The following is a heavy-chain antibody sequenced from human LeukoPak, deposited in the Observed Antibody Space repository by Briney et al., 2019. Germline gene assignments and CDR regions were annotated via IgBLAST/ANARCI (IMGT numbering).Heavy chain of an antibody. CDR1: GFAFSRSW. Sequence: PGGSLRLSCVASGFAFSRSWMSWVRQAPGKGLEWVGNIQPDGSEQYPVDSVKGRFTISRDNAKNSLYLQMNSLRAEDTAVYYCARSQAAAVRYWGQGTLVTVSS. J-gene: IGHJ4*02. CDR3: ARSQAAAVRY. V-gene: IGHV3-7*01. CDR2: IQPDGSEQ. D-gene: IGHD6-13*01.